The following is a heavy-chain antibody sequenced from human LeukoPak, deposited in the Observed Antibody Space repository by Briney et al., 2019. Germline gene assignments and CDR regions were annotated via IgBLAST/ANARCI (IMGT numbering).Heavy chain of an antibody. V-gene: IGHV3-23*01. J-gene: IGHJ6*02. CDR1: GFTFSSYA. D-gene: IGHD3-10*01. CDR2: ISGSGGST. CDR3: AKVGLTMVRGVIGGMDV. Sequence: GGSLRLSCAASGFTFSSYAMSWVRQAPGKGLEWVSAISGSGGSTYYADSVKGRFTISRDNSKNTLYLQMNSLRAEDTAVYYCAKVGLTMVRGVIGGMDVWGQGTTVTVSS.